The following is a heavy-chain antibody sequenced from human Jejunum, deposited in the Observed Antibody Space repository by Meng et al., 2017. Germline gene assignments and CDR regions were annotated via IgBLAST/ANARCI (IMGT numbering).Heavy chain of an antibody. V-gene: IGHV4-31*03. D-gene: IGHD3-10*01. Sequence: VQLQESGPGLVKPSQTLPLPCTVSGGSISRGFYYWNWIRQHPGKGLEWIGYISYSGSTYYNPSLKSRVTILLDTSKNQFSLNLSSVTAADTAVYYCARDRFSSGSSNWFDPWGQGTLVTVSS. CDR2: ISYSGST. J-gene: IGHJ5*02. CDR3: ARDRFSSGSSNWFDP. CDR1: GGSISRGFYY.